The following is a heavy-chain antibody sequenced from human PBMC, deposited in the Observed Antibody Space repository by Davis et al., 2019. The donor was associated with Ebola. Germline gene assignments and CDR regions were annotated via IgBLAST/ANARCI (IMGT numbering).Heavy chain of an antibody. V-gene: IGHV4-59*01. CDR1: GGSISSYY. J-gene: IGHJ3*02. Sequence: PSETLSLTCTVSGGSISSYYWSWIRQPPGKGLEWIGYIYYSGSTNYNPSLKSRVTISVDTSKNQFSLKLSSVTAADTAVYYCARPIPGSGSTLGAFDIWGQGTMVTVSS. D-gene: IGHD1-26*01. CDR2: IYYSGST. CDR3: ARPIPGSGSTLGAFDI.